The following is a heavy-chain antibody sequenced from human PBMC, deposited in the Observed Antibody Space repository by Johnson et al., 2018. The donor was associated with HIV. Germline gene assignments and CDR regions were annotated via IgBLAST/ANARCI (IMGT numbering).Heavy chain of an antibody. Sequence: VQLVESGGGLVQPGRSLRLSCAASGFTFDDYAMHWVRQAPGKGLEWVSVIYSGGSTYYADSVKGRFTISRDNSKNTLYLQMNSLRAEDTAVYYCARGGAFDIWGQGTMVTVSS. V-gene: IGHV3-66*02. CDR1: GFTFDDYA. CDR2: IYSGGST. J-gene: IGHJ3*02. D-gene: IGHD3-16*01. CDR3: ARGGAFDI.